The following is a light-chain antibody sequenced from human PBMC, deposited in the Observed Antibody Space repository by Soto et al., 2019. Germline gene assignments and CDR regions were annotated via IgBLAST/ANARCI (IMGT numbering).Light chain of an antibody. CDR2: SAN. J-gene: IGKJ1*01. V-gene: IGKV1-17*03. CDR1: QDISNF. CDR3: LQHKSYPRT. Sequence: DIQMTQSPSSLFASVGDRVTITCRASQDISNFLVWFQQRPGKVPKRLMYSANRLESGVPSRFSGSGSGTEFTLTISSLQPEDFATYYCLQHKSYPRTFGQGTKV.